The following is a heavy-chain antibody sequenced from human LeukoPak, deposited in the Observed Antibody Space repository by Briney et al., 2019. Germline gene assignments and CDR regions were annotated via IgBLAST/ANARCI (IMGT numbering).Heavy chain of an antibody. CDR3: ARDADYDGSGSIFRFDS. CDR1: GYSFTGYD. Sequence: ASVKVSCKTSGYSFTGYDLHWVRQAPGQGLQWMGWINPSSGVTYYAQEFQGRVTMTRDTSITTAYMELSSLTSDDTVVYHCARDADYDGSGSIFRFDSWGQGTLVSVSS. J-gene: IGHJ4*02. V-gene: IGHV1-2*02. CDR2: INPSSGVT. D-gene: IGHD3-10*01.